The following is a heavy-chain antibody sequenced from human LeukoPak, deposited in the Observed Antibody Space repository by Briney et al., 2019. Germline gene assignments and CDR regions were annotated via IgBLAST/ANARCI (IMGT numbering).Heavy chain of an antibody. V-gene: IGHV3-30-3*01. CDR1: GFTFSTYA. CDR2: ISYDGTNK. D-gene: IGHD7-27*01. Sequence: GGSLRLSCAASGFTFSTYAMHWVRQAPGKGLEWVAFISYDGTNKYCADSVKGRFTISRDSSKNTLYLQMNSLRAEDTALYYCAREILTGYAFDIWGQGTMVTVSS. J-gene: IGHJ3*02. CDR3: AREILTGYAFDI.